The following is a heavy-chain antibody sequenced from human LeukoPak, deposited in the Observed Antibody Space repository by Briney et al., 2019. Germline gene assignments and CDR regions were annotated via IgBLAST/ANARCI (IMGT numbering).Heavy chain of an antibody. D-gene: IGHD3-22*01. V-gene: IGHV3-15*07. J-gene: IGHJ4*02. CDR3: ATDFYDSN. Sequence: GGSLRLSCATSGFTFSNAWMNWVRQAPGKGLEWVGRIRSNSDGGTIDYAAPVKGRFTLSRDDSKTTLYLQMNSLQTEDTAVYYCATDFYDSNRGQGTLVTVSS. CDR2: IRSNSDGGTI. CDR1: GFTFSNAW.